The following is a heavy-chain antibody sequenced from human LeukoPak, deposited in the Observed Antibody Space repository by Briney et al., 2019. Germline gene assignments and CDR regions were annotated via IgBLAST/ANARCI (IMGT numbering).Heavy chain of an antibody. Sequence: PGGSLRLSCAASGFTFSNYVMTWVRQAPGKGLEWVSGISGNGGRAYYADSVNGRFTISRDNSKNTLYLQMNSLRAEDTALYYCAKDQALSLSSSRALDYWGQGTLVTVSS. CDR1: GFTFSNYV. CDR3: AKDQALSLSSSRALDY. V-gene: IGHV3-23*01. CDR2: ISGNGGRA. J-gene: IGHJ4*02. D-gene: IGHD2-2*01.